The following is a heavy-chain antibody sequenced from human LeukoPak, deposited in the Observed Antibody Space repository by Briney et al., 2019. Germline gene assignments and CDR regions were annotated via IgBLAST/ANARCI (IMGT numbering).Heavy chain of an antibody. D-gene: IGHD6-19*01. CDR1: GFTFSTYW. Sequence: GGSLRLSCAASGFTFSTYWMNWVRQAPGKGLEWVANIKQDGSEKFYVDSVKGRFTISRDNAKNSLYLQMNSLRSDDSAVYYCARERTVAADYWGQGTLVTVSS. J-gene: IGHJ4*02. CDR2: IKQDGSEK. CDR3: ARERTVAADY. V-gene: IGHV3-7*05.